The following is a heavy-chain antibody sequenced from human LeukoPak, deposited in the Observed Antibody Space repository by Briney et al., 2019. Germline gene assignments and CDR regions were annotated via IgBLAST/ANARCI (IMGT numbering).Heavy chain of an antibody. V-gene: IGHV4-59*01. CDR1: GGSISSYY. CDR3: ARAHATYYYYGMDV. J-gene: IGHJ6*02. Sequence: SETLSLTCTVSGGSISSYYWSWIRQPPGKGLEWIGYIYYSGSTNYNPSLKSRVTISVDTSKNQFSLKLSSVTAADTAVYYCARAHATYYYYGMDVWGQGTTVTVSS. CDR2: IYYSGST.